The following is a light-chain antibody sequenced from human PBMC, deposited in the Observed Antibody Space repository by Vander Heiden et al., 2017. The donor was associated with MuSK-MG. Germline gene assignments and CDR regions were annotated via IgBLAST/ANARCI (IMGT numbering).Light chain of an antibody. CDR3: QQCDSTPLT. V-gene: IGKV1-39*01. Sequence: IQMTQSPSSLSASVGDRVTITCRASQSISSYLNWYQQKPGKAPKLLIYAASSLQSGVPSRFSGSGSGTDFTLTISSLQPEDIATYYCQQCDSTPLTFGPGTKVEIK. J-gene: IGKJ3*01. CDR2: AAS. CDR1: QSISSY.